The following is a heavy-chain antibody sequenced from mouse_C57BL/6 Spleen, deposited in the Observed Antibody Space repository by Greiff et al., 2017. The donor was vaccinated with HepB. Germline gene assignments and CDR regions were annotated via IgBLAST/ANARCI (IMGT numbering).Heavy chain of an antibody. CDR3: ARDPYYYGSSRFDY. Sequence: QVQLKQSGPELVKPGASVKISCKASGYAFSSSWMNWVKQRPGKGLEWIGRIYPGDGDTNYNGKFKGKATLTADKSSSTAYMQLSSLTSEDSAVYFCARDPYYYGSSRFDYWGQGTTLTVSS. CDR2: IYPGDGDT. J-gene: IGHJ2*01. V-gene: IGHV1-82*01. CDR1: GYAFSSSW. D-gene: IGHD1-1*01.